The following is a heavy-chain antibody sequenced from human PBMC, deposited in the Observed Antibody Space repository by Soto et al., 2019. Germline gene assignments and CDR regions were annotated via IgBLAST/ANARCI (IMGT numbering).Heavy chain of an antibody. CDR3: AKLYGSATYTDSHP. CDR1: GGSISSSNW. Sequence: SETLSLTCAVSGGSISSSNWWSWVRQPPGKGLEWIGEIYHSGSTNYNPSLKSRVTISVDKSKNQFSLKLSSVTAADTAVYYCAKLYGSATYTDSHPRGQGTPVTVSS. J-gene: IGHJ5*02. D-gene: IGHD3-10*01. V-gene: IGHV4-4*02. CDR2: IYHSGST.